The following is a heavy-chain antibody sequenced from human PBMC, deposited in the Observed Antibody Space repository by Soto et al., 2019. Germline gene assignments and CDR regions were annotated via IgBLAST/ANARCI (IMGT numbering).Heavy chain of an antibody. D-gene: IGHD4-17*01. CDR3: ARQPDNRDYGYYFEV. CDR2: IFYSGTA. J-gene: IGHJ4*02. CDR1: GGSISPYY. Sequence: QVQLQESGPRLVKPSETLSLTCTVSGGSISPYYWSWIRQSPGKGLEWLGYIFYSGTADYNPSLKNRVTLSVDTSKNQFSLELTSVTAADTAVYYCARQPDNRDYGYYFEVWGQGTLVTVSS. V-gene: IGHV4-59*01.